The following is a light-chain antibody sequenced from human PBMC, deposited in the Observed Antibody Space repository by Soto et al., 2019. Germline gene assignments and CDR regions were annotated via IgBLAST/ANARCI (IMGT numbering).Light chain of an antibody. V-gene: IGLV2-14*01. CDR3: TSYTSNTTWV. J-gene: IGLJ7*01. Sequence: QSALTQPAAVSGPPGQSITISCPGTTSDVGRYNYVSWYQQHSGKAPKLVIYEVRNRPSGISNRFSASKSGNTASLTISGLQAEDEADYYCTSYTSNTTWVFGGGTQLTVL. CDR1: TSDVGRYNY. CDR2: EVR.